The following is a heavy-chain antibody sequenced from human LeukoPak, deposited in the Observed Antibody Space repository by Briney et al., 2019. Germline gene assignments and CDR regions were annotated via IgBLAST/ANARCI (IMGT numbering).Heavy chain of an antibody. CDR2: ISWNSGSI. D-gene: IGHD5-24*01. Sequence: GGSLRLSCAASGFTFDDYAMHWVWQAPGKGLEWVSGISWNSGSIGYADSVKGRFTISRDNAKNSLYLQMNSLRAEDMALYYCAKETPGLKWDLRDGYNEDRYFDLWGRGTLVTVSS. CDR3: AKETPGLKWDLRDGYNEDRYFDL. V-gene: IGHV3-9*03. J-gene: IGHJ2*01. CDR1: GFTFDDYA.